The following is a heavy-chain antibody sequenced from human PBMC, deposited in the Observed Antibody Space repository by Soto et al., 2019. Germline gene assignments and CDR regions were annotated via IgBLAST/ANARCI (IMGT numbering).Heavy chain of an antibody. CDR2: IDPSDSYT. V-gene: IGHV5-10-1*01. CDR1: GYSFTSYW. Sequence: PGESLKISCKGSGYSFTSYWISWVRQMPGKGLEWMGRIDPSDSYTNYSPPFQGHVTISADKSISTAYLQWSSLKASDTAMYYCAREYYDFWSGYQSDNWFDPWGQGTLVTVSS. CDR3: AREYYDFWSGYQSDNWFDP. D-gene: IGHD3-3*01. J-gene: IGHJ5*02.